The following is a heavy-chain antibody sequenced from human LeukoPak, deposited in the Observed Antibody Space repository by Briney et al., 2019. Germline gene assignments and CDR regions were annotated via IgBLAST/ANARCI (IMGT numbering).Heavy chain of an antibody. CDR3: ARGQRYSSSSRSGFDP. CDR1: GYTFTSYD. J-gene: IGHJ5*02. V-gene: IGHV1-8*01. D-gene: IGHD6-6*01. CDR2: MNPNSGNT. Sequence: ASVKVSCKASGYTFTSYDINWVRQPTGQGLEWMGWMNPNSGNTGYAQKFQGRVTMTRNTSISTAYMELSSLRSEDTAVYYCARGQRYSSSSRSGFDPWGQGTLVTVSS.